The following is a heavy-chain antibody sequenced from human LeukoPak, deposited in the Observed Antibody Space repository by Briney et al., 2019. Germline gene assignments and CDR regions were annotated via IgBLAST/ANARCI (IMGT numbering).Heavy chain of an antibody. D-gene: IGHD3-10*01. Sequence: PGRSLRLSCAASGFTFSSYAMHWVRQAPGKGLEWVAVISYDGSNKYYADSVKGRFTISRDNSKNTLYLQMNSPRAEDTAVYYCARDQGSGADIWGQGTMVTVSS. CDR1: GFTFSSYA. J-gene: IGHJ3*02. V-gene: IGHV3-30-3*01. CDR2: ISYDGSNK. CDR3: ARDQGSGADI.